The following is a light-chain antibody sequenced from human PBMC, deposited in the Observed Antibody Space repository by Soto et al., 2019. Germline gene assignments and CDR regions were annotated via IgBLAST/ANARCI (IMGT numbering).Light chain of an antibody. Sequence: ELVVTQSPGTLSLSPEERATLSYRASQTVNNNYFEWYQQIPCKAPRLLISGASGRATGTLDRFSGSASGTDFTLTISRLEPEDFAVYYCQQYGSSPLTFGGGTKV. CDR1: QTVNNNY. J-gene: IGKJ4*01. CDR2: GAS. CDR3: QQYGSSPLT. V-gene: IGKV3-20*01.